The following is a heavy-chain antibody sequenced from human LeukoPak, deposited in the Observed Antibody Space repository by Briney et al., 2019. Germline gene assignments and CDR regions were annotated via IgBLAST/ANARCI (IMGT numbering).Heavy chain of an antibody. V-gene: IGHV3-73*01. Sequence: PGGSLRLSCAASGFTFSDSAIHWVRQASGKGLEWVGRIRDKGYGHATAYAASVKGRFTLSRDDSKNTAYLQMNSLKTEDTAVYYCARDNYYDSSGYYLYYFDYWGQGTLVTVSS. CDR3: ARDNYYDSSGYYLYYFDY. CDR2: IRDKGYGHAT. CDR1: GFTFSDSA. D-gene: IGHD3-22*01. J-gene: IGHJ4*02.